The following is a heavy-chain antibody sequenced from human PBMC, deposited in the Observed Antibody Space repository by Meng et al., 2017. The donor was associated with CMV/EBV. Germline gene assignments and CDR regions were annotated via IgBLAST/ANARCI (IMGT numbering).Heavy chain of an antibody. Sequence: LQPQESGPGLVKPSEPLPLTCTVAGGAISSSSYYWGWMRQPPGKGLEWIGSIYYSGSTYYNPSLKSRVTISVDTSKNQFSLKLSSVTAADTAVYYCARGGIAAAGLHWGQGTLVTVSS. J-gene: IGHJ4*02. CDR3: ARGGIAAAGLH. D-gene: IGHD6-13*01. CDR2: IYYSGST. V-gene: IGHV4-39*07. CDR1: GGAISSSSYY.